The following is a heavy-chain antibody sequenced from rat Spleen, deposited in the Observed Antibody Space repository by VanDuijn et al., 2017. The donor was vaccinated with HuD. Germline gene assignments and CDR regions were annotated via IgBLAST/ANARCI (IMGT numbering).Heavy chain of an antibody. Sequence: EVQLVESDGGLVQPGRSLKLSCAASGFTFSDYYMAWVRQAPKKGLEWVATISYDGSSTYYRDSVKGRFTISRDNAKSTLYLQMNSLRSEDTATYYCTRRTGSCDYWGQGVMVTVSS. CDR2: ISYDGSST. D-gene: IGHD5-1*01. CDR1: GFTFSDYY. J-gene: IGHJ2*01. V-gene: IGHV5-7*01. CDR3: TRRTGSCDY.